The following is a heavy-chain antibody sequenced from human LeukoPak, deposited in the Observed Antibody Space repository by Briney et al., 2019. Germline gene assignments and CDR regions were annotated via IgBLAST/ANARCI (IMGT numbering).Heavy chain of an antibody. Sequence: SETLSLTCIVSGGSISSYYWSWIRQPPGKGLEWIGYIYYSGSTNYNPSLKSRVTISVDTSKNQFSLKLSSVTAADTAVYYCARSILEWSHDAFDIWGQGTMVTVSS. D-gene: IGHD3-3*01. V-gene: IGHV4-59*01. CDR1: GGSISSYY. J-gene: IGHJ3*02. CDR2: IYYSGST. CDR3: ARSILEWSHDAFDI.